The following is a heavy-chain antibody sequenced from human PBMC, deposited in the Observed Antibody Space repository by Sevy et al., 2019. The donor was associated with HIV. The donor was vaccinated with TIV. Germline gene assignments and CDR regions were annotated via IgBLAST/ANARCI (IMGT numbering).Heavy chain of an antibody. J-gene: IGHJ4*02. CDR1: DYTFSSYG. CDR2: ISAYDGNT. CDR3: ARDNGQSGGVPPRY. D-gene: IGHD5-12*01. Sequence: ASVKVSCKASDYTFSSYGISWVRQAPGQGLEWMGWISAYDGNTNYAQKLQGRVTMTIDTSTSIAYMELRSLRSDDTAVYYCARDNGQSGGVPPRYWGQGTLVTVSS. V-gene: IGHV1-18*01.